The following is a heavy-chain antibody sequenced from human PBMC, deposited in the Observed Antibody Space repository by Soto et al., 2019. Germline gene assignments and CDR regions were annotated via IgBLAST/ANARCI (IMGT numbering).Heavy chain of an antibody. Sequence: PGESLKISCKGSGYTFTNYWIGWVRQMPGKGLEWMGIIYPGDSDTKYNPSFQGQVTISADKSITTTYLRWTSLKASDTAIYYCAASIFSYGMDVWGQGTLVTVSS. CDR2: IYPGDSDT. CDR3: AASIFSYGMDV. J-gene: IGHJ6*02. V-gene: IGHV5-51*01. CDR1: GYTFTNYW.